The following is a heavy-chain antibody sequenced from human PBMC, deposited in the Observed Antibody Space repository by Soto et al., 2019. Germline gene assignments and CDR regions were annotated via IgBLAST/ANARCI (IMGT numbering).Heavy chain of an antibody. D-gene: IGHD6-19*01. CDR1: VFTFSSYT. CDR2: ISGSGDST. Sequence: GGSLRLSCATSVFTFSSYTISWVRQAPGKGLEWVSGISGSGDSTYYSNSVKGRFTISRDNSKNTLFLQMSSLGAADTAVYYCAKPVPGPKYWGQGTLVTVSS. J-gene: IGHJ4*02. V-gene: IGHV3-23*01. CDR3: AKPVPGPKY.